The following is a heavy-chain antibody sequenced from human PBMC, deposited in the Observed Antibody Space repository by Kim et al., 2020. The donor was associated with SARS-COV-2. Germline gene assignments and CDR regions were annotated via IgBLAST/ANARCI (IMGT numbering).Heavy chain of an antibody. V-gene: IGHV3-33*01. CDR2: IWYDGSNK. CDR3: ARDSGSMVRGVTTYFDY. D-gene: IGHD3-10*01. J-gene: IGHJ4*02. CDR1: GFTFSSYG. Sequence: GGSLRLSCAASGFTFSSYGMHWVRQAPGKGLEWVAVIWYDGSNKYYADSVKGRFTISRDNSKNTLYLQMNSLRAEDTAVYYCARDSGSMVRGVTTYFDYWGQGTLVTVSS.